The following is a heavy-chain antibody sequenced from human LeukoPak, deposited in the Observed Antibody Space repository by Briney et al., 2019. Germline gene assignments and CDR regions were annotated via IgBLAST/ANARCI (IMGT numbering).Heavy chain of an antibody. Sequence: GGSLRLSCAASGFTFSSYSMNWVRQAPGEGLEWVSSISSSSSYIYYADSVKGRFTISRDNAKNSLYLQMNSLRAEDTAVYYCARDRYCSSTSCYADFDYWGQGTLVSVSS. CDR2: ISSSSSYI. D-gene: IGHD2-2*01. V-gene: IGHV3-21*01. CDR3: ARDRYCSSTSCYADFDY. CDR1: GFTFSSYS. J-gene: IGHJ4*02.